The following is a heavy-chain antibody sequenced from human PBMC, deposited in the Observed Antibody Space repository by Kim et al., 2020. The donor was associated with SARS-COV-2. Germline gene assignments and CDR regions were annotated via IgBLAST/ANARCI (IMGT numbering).Heavy chain of an antibody. J-gene: IGHJ6*03. V-gene: IGHV4-34*01. D-gene: IGHD6-6*01. CDR3: ARGEQYSTSRYYYYMDV. Sequence: SETLSLTCAVYGGSFNNYYWSWVRQSPGRGLEWIGEVTHSGTTNYRPSLKSRVTISVDTSKHQFSLNLTSVTAADTGIYFCARGEQYSTSRYYYYMDVWG. CDR1: GGSFNNYY. CDR2: VTHSGTT.